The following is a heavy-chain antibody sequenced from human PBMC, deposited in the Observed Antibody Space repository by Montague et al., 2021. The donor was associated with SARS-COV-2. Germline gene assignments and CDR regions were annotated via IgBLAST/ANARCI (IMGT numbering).Heavy chain of an antibody. CDR3: ASGITSSLK. J-gene: IGHJ4*02. Sequence: RRLSFSASGFTVSSNYMSWVRQAPGKGLEWVSVIYSGGSTYYADSVKGRFTISRDNSKNTLYLQMNSLRAEDTAVYYCASGITSSLKWGQGTLVTVSS. D-gene: IGHD3-16*01. CDR2: IYSGGST. V-gene: IGHV3-66*02. CDR1: GFTVSSNY.